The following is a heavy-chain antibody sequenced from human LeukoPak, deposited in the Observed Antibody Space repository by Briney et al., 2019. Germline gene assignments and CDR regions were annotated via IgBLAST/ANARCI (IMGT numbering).Heavy chain of an antibody. V-gene: IGHV3-11*06. CDR1: GFTFSDYY. CDR3: AKEVEVSPGPDY. D-gene: IGHD2-15*01. J-gene: IGHJ4*02. Sequence: GGSLRLSCAASGFTFSDYYMSWIRQAPGQGLEWVSYISSSSSHTNNADSVKGRFTISRDNAKRSLYLQMNSLRAEDTAVYYCAKEVEVSPGPDYWGQGTLVTVSS. CDR2: ISSSSSHT.